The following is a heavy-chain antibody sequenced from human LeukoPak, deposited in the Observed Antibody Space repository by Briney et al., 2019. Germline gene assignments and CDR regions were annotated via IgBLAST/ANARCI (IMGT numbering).Heavy chain of an antibody. CDR1: GFTFSSYW. D-gene: IGHD1-26*01. J-gene: IGHJ4*02. Sequence: GGSLRLSCAASGFTFSSYWMHWVRQAAGKGLVWVSRINSDGSSTSYADSVKGRFTISRDNDKNTLYLQMNSLRAEDTAVYYCARGPSRWGSDYWGQGTLVTVSS. CDR3: ARGPSRWGSDY. CDR2: INSDGSST. V-gene: IGHV3-74*01.